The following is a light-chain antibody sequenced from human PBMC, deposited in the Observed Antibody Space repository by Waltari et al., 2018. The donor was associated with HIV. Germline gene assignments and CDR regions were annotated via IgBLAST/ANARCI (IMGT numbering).Light chain of an antibody. CDR1: ASNIGAGFD. CDR3: QSYDISLTGLWV. J-gene: IGLJ3*02. Sequence: TQPPSVSGAPGQSVSISCSGNASNIGAGFDVHWDRQSPRTAPKLVIYGDTVRPSGVTDRFSGSRSLNSVSLDISGLRAEDAGDYYCQSYDISLTGLWVFGGGTKLTVL. CDR2: GDT. V-gene: IGLV1-40*01.